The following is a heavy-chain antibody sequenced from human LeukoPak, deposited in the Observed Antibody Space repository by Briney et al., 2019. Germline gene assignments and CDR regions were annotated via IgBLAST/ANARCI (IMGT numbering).Heavy chain of an antibody. CDR2: MYTSRST. CDR3: TRSRERYCTSGSCYIDLQAR. D-gene: IGHD2-2*02. Sequence: SETLSLTCTVSGGSISSGYYYWSWIRQPAGKGLEWIGRMYTSRSTAYNPSLNSRVTISVDTSKNQFSLKLSSVTAADTAVYYCTRSRERYCTSGSCYIDLQARWGQGTLVTVSS. V-gene: IGHV4-61*02. CDR1: GGSISSGYYY. J-gene: IGHJ4*02.